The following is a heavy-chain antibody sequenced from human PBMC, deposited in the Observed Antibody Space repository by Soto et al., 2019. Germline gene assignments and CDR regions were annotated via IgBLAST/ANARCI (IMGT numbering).Heavy chain of an antibody. V-gene: IGHV1-69*02. D-gene: IGHD3-22*01. CDR2: IIPILGIA. J-gene: IGHJ3*02. CDR3: ARGSENYYDSSGYYNDAFDI. CDR1: GGTFSSYT. Sequence: QVQMVQSGAEVKKPGSSVKVSCKASGGTFSSYTISWVRQAPGQGLEWMGRIIPILGIANYAQKFQGRVTITADKSTSTAYMELSSLRSEDTAVYYCARGSENYYDSSGYYNDAFDIWGQGTMVTVSS.